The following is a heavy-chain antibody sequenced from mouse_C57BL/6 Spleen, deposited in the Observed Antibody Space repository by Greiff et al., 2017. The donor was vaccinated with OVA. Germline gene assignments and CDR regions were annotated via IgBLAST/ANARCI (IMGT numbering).Heavy chain of an antibody. CDR2: IRNKANGYTT. CDR1: GFTFTDYY. Sequence: EVQVVESGGGLVQPGGSLSLSCAASGFTFTDYYMSWVRQPPGTALEWLGFIRNKANGYTTEYSASVKGRFTISRDNSQRILYLQMNDLGAEDSATYYCARYDSSSYYAMDYWGQGTSVTVSS. CDR3: ARYDSSSYYAMDY. V-gene: IGHV7-3*01. D-gene: IGHD3-2*02. J-gene: IGHJ4*01.